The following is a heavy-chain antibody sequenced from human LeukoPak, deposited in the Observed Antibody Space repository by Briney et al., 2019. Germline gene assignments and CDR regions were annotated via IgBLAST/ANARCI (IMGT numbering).Heavy chain of an antibody. D-gene: IGHD2-15*01. CDR3: AKAPVTSCRGAFCYPFDY. V-gene: IGHV3-23*01. CDR2: MRTSDDGR. CDR1: AFSFSSYA. Sequence: GGSITLSCAPYAFSFSSYAMSWVRQAHGKGMEWVSAMRTSDDGRYYAASGRGRFTISRDTSRSTLYLQMNSLRAEDAAVYYCAKAPVTSCRGAFCYPFDYWGQGTLVTVSS. J-gene: IGHJ4*02.